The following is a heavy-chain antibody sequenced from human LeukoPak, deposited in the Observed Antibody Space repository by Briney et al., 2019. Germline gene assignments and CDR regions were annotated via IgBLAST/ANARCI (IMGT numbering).Heavy chain of an antibody. CDR1: GFTFSSYA. V-gene: IGHV3-23*01. CDR3: AKGGESSGYYGGPDY. CDR2: VSDSGGGT. D-gene: IGHD3-22*01. J-gene: IGHJ4*02. Sequence: PGGSLRLSCVASGFTFSSYAMSWVRQAPGKGLEWVSTVSDSGGGTYYADSVKGRFTISRDNSKNTLYLQMNSLRGEDTAVYYCAKGGESSGYYGGPDYWGQGTLVTVSS.